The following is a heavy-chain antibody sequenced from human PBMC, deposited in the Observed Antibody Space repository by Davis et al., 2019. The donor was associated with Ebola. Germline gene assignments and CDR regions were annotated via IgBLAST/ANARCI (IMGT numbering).Heavy chain of an antibody. D-gene: IGHD4-17*01. CDR2: INVYNGHT. V-gene: IGHV1-18*01. CDR3: ARDATTVTKIWFDP. CDR1: GYTFSGYA. Sequence: AASVKVSCKASGYTFSGYAISWVRQAPGQGLEWIGRINVYNGHTNYAQNFQGRVTVSTDTSTSIAYMELRSLRSDDTALYYCARDATTVTKIWFDPWGQGTLVTVSS. J-gene: IGHJ5*02.